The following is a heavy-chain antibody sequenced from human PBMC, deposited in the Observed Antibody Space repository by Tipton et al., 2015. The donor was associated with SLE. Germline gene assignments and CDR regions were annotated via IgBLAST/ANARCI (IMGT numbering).Heavy chain of an antibody. J-gene: IGHJ3*02. CDR2: IKQDGSER. CDR3: ARSGSMPTRPNAFDI. D-gene: IGHD6-6*01. Sequence: SLRLSCAPSGFTFDIYDMHWVRQAPGKGLEWVANIKQDGSERNYVDSVKGRFTISRDNAENSLSLQMNSPRAEDTAVYYCARSGSMPTRPNAFDIWGQGTMVTVSS. V-gene: IGHV3-7*01. CDR1: GFTFDIYD.